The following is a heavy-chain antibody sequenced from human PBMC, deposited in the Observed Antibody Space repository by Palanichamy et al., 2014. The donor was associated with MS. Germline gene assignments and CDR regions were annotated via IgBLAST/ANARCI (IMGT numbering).Heavy chain of an antibody. CDR3: VRESYDANTHEAFDI. Sequence: QEQLVESGGAVVQPGGSLRLSCVASGFPFNNYGMHWVRQAPGKGLEWVALIWYDGSKMYTADSVEGRFTVSRDNSKKTPLLHMDSLRAKDTAVYYCVRESYDANTHEAFDIWGQGTMVSVSS. D-gene: IGHD3-16*01. CDR2: IWYDGSKM. J-gene: IGHJ3*02. V-gene: IGHV3-33*01. CDR1: GFPFNNYG.